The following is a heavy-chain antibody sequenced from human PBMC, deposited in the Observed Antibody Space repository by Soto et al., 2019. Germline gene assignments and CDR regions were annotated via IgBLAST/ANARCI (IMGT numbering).Heavy chain of an antibody. V-gene: IGHV4-34*01. D-gene: IGHD6-19*01. Sequence: SETLSLTCAVYGGSFSGYYWSWIRQPPGKGLEWIGEINHSGSTNYNPSLKSRVTISADTSKNQFSLKLTSVTAADTAVYYCATNIIAVAGPFDYWGQGPLVTVSS. CDR1: GGSFSGYY. CDR2: INHSGST. CDR3: ATNIIAVAGPFDY. J-gene: IGHJ4*02.